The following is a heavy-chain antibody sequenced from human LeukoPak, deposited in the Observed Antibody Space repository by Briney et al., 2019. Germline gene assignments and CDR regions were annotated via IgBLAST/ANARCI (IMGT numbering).Heavy chain of an antibody. V-gene: IGHV4-39*07. J-gene: IGHJ4*02. CDR1: GGSISSGSYY. Sequence: TSETLSLTCTVSGGSISSGSYYWGWIRQPPGKGLEWIGSIYYSGSTYYNPSLKSRVTISVDTSKNQFSLKLSSVTAADTAVYYCARVRLGYFDYWGQGTLVTVSS. CDR3: ARVRLGYFDY. CDR2: IYYSGST. D-gene: IGHD6-19*01.